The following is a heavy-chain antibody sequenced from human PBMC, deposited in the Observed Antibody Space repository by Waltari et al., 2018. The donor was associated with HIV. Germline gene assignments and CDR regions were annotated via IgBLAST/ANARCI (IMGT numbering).Heavy chain of an antibody. CDR1: GFPCSSYL. J-gene: IGHJ4*02. Sequence: EVQLVESGGGLVKPGGSLRLSCAASGFPCSSYLMNRVRQAPGKGLEWVSSISSSSSYIYYADSVKGRFTISRDNAKNSLYLQMNSLRAEDTAVYYCARGTFAGEFDYWGQGTLVTVSS. V-gene: IGHV3-21*01. CDR3: ARGTFAGEFDY. CDR2: ISSSSSYI. D-gene: IGHD3-16*01.